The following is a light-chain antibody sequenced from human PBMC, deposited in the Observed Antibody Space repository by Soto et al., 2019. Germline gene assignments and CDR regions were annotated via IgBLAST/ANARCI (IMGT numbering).Light chain of an antibody. CDR3: SSYTSSSTLV. Sequence: QSALTQPASVSGSPGQSITISCTGTSSDVGGYNYVSWYQQHPGKAPKFMIYDVSNRPSGVSNRFSGSKSGNTASLTISGLQAEDEADYYCSSYTSSSTLVFGGGTQLTVL. V-gene: IGLV2-14*01. CDR1: SSDVGGYNY. J-gene: IGLJ7*01. CDR2: DVS.